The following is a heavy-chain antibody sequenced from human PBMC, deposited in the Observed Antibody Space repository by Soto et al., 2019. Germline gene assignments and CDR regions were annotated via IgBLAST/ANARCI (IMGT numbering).Heavy chain of an antibody. D-gene: IGHD1-26*01. CDR1: GGSISSSSYY. Sequence: PSETLSLTCTVSGGSISSSSYYWGWIRQPPGKGLEWIGSIYYSGSTYYNPSLKSRVTISVDTSKNQFSLKLSSVTAADTAVYYCARRVYSGSPHPYFAYWGQGTLVTVSS. CDR2: IYYSGST. CDR3: ARRVYSGSPHPYFAY. J-gene: IGHJ4*02. V-gene: IGHV4-39*01.